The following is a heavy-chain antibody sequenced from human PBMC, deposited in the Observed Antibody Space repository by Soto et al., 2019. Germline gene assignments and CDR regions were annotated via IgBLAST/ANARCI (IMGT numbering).Heavy chain of an antibody. V-gene: IGHV1-8*01. CDR3: ATAAGYDYVWGSYRIPYYFDY. D-gene: IGHD3-16*02. Sequence: ASVKVSCKASGYTFTSYDINWVRQATGQGLEWMGWMNPNSGNTGYAQKFQGRVTMTRNTSISTAYMELSSLRSEDTAVYYCATAAGYDYVWGSYRIPYYFDYWGQGTLVTVSS. J-gene: IGHJ4*02. CDR2: MNPNSGNT. CDR1: GYTFTSYD.